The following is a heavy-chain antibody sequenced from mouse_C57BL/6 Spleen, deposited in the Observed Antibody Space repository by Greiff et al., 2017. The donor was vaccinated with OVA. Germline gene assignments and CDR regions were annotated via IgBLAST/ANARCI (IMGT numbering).Heavy chain of an antibody. Sequence: QVQLKESGAELARPGASVKLSCKASGYTFTSYGISWVKQRTGQGLEWIGEIYPRSGNTYYNEKFKGKATLTADKSSSTAYMELRSLTSEDSAVYFCARSDYSNYGYYAMDYWGQGTSVTVSS. V-gene: IGHV1-81*01. CDR2: IYPRSGNT. CDR3: ARSDYSNYGYYAMDY. CDR1: GYTFTSYG. J-gene: IGHJ4*01. D-gene: IGHD2-5*01.